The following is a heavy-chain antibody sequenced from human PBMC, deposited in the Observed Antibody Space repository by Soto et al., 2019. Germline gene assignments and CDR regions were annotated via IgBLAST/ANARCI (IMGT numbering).Heavy chain of an antibody. V-gene: IGHV2-5*02. D-gene: IGHD2-2*01. Sequence: QITLKESGPTLVKPTQTLTLTCTFSGFSLSADGVGVGWIRQPPGKALEWLALIYWDDDKRYRPSLKSRLTITKDTSKNQVVLTMTNMVTVDTATYYCAHAYGGTSWPNDAFDVWGQGTVVTVSS. CDR2: IYWDDDK. CDR1: GFSLSADGVG. CDR3: AHAYGGTSWPNDAFDV. J-gene: IGHJ3*01.